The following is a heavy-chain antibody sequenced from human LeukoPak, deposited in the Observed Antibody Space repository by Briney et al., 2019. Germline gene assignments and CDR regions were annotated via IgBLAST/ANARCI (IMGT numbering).Heavy chain of an antibody. V-gene: IGHV4-59*08. CDR2: IYYSGST. Sequence: PSETLSLTCTVSGGSISSYYWNWIRQPPGKGLEWIGYIYYSGSTYYNPSLKSRVTISVDTSKNQFSLKLSSVTAADTAVYSCARHIQVTFRVSRLGWFDAWGQGTLVTVSS. CDR1: GGSISSYY. D-gene: IGHD3-9*01. J-gene: IGHJ5*02. CDR3: ARHIQVTFRVSRLGWFDA.